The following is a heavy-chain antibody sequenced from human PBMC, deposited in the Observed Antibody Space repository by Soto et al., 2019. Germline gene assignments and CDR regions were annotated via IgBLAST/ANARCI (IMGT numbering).Heavy chain of an antibody. V-gene: IGHV1-69*01. CDR1: GGTFSSYA. CDR2: IIPIFGTA. CDR3: XXXXXXPPYYYXYXXDV. Sequence: QVQLVQSGAEVKKPGSSVKVSCKASGGTFSSYAISWVRQAPGQGLEWMGGIIPIFGTANYAQKFQGRVTIXAXESTSTAYMELSSLRSXXXXXXXXXXXXXXPPYYYXYXXDVW. J-gene: IGHJ6*01.